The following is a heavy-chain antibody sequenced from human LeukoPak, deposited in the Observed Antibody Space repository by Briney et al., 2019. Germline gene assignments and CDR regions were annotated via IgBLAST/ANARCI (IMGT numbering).Heavy chain of an antibody. CDR3: ARGRGYSGYSDY. D-gene: IGHD5-12*01. V-gene: IGHV3-21*03. CDR2: ISSSSSYI. CDR1: GFIFSSDA. Sequence: GGSLRLSCAASGFIFSSDALSWVRQAPGKGLEWVSSISSSSSYIYYADSVKGRFTISRDNAKNSLYLQMNSLRAEDTAVYYCARGRGYSGYSDYWGQGTLVTVSS. J-gene: IGHJ4*02.